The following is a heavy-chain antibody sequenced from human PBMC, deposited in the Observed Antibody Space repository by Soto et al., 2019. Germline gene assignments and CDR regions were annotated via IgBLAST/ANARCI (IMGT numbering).Heavy chain of an antibody. CDR3: ARDGNFAFLGYSFAFDF. D-gene: IGHD5-18*01. CDR2: INLDTGGT. J-gene: IGHJ4*02. V-gene: IGHV1-2*06. Sequence: QVQLVQSGAEVKKPGASVRVSCETSGYRFTAYYIHWVRQAPGQGLEWMGRINLDTGGTTYAQKFQGRVTMTRDTSISTAYMELSSLKSDDTAMYYCARDGNFAFLGYSFAFDFWGQGTLVTVSS. CDR1: GYRFTAYY.